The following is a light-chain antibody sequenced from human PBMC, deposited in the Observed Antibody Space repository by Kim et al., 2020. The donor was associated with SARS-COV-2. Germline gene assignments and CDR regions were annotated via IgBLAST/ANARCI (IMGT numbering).Light chain of an antibody. Sequence: QRVTISCSGSTPNTGNNAVSWYQVVPGKAPKLLVYYDDLVPSGISDRFSGSKFGTSASLVISGLQSEDEADYYCAAWDDSLDALVFGGGTQLTVL. J-gene: IGLJ3*02. CDR1: TPNTGNNA. V-gene: IGLV1-36*01. CDR2: YDD. CDR3: AAWDDSLDALV.